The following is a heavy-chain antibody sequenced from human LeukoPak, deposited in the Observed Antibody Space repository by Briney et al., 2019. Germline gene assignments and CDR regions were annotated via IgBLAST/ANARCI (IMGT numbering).Heavy chain of an antibody. D-gene: IGHD1-26*01. CDR3: AREAIVGATNFDY. CDR1: GFTFSSYS. V-gene: IGHV3-48*02. CDR2: ISSSSSTI. Sequence: GGSLRLSCAASGFTFSSYSMNWVRQAPGRGLEWVSYISSSSSTIYYADSVKGRFTISRDNAKNSLYLQVNSLRDEDTAVYYCAREAIVGATNFDYWGQGTLVTVSS. J-gene: IGHJ4*02.